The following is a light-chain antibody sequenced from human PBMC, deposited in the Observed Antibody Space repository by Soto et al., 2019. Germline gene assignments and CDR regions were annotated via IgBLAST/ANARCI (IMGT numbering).Light chain of an antibody. V-gene: IGKV1-39*01. CDR2: AAS. CDR1: QTISRN. CDR3: QQGHSAPLT. Sequence: DIQMTQSPSSLSASVGDRVTITCRASQTISRNLNWYQQKPGKAPDLLIFAASNLQSGVPSRFSGSGSGAEFTLTIISLQPEDFATYYCQQGHSAPLTFGGGTKVEIK. J-gene: IGKJ4*01.